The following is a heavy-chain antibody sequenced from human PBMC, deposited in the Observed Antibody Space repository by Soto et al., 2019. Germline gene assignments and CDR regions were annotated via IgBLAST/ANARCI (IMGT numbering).Heavy chain of an antibody. V-gene: IGHV4-39*01. CDR2: IYYSGST. Sequence: QLQLQESGPGLVKPSETLSLTCTVSGGSISSSSYYWGWIRQPPGKGLEWIGSIYYSGSTYYNPSLKSRVTISVDTSKNQFSLKLSSVTAADTAVYYCARLFNYDILTGYRNFDYWGQGTLVTVSS. CDR3: ARLFNYDILTGYRNFDY. D-gene: IGHD3-9*01. CDR1: GGSISSSSYY. J-gene: IGHJ4*02.